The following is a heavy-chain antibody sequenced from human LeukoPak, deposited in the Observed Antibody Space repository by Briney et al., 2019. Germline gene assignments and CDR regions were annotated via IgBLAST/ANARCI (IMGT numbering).Heavy chain of an antibody. J-gene: IGHJ4*02. CDR3: AKDRNYYGSGSFFGD. Sequence: PGGSLRLSCTASGFTFSSHSMSWLRQAPGKGLEWVSVISGSGGSSYYADSVKGRFTISRDNSRNTLYLQMNSLRAEGTAVYYCAKDRNYYGSGSFFGDWGQGTLVTVSS. D-gene: IGHD3-10*01. CDR2: ISGSGGSS. V-gene: IGHV3-23*01. CDR1: GFTFSSHS.